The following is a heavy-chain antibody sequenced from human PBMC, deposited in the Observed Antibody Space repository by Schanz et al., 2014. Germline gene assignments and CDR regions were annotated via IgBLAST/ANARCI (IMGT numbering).Heavy chain of an antibody. CDR1: GYTFTSYD. CDR3: ARGYGDSPTDF. Sequence: QVQLIQSGAEVKKPGASVKVSCTASGYTFTSYDINWVRQAPGQGLEWMGRIIPILGIANYAQNFQGRVTITADKSTSTAYMELTSLRSEDTAVYYCARGYGDSPTDFWGQGTLVTVSS. J-gene: IGHJ4*02. D-gene: IGHD4-17*01. CDR2: IIPILGIA. V-gene: IGHV1-69*09.